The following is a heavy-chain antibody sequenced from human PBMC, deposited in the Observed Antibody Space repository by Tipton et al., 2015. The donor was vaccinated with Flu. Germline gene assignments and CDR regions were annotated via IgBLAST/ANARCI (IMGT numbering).Heavy chain of an antibody. CDR2: INPDGSQE. CDR3: AKAGWGRYNSRAG. V-gene: IGHV3-7*01. J-gene: IGHJ4*02. CDR1: GFAFSSDW. D-gene: IGHD1-1*01. Sequence: GSLRLSCAASGFAFSSDWMSWVRQAPGKGLEWVANINPDGSQEYYVDSVRGRFTISRNNAKSLLYLQMNSLRVEDTAMYYCAKAGWGRYNSRAGWGQGTLVTVSS.